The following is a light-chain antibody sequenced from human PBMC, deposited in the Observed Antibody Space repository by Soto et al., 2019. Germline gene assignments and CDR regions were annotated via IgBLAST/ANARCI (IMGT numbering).Light chain of an antibody. CDR1: QSVRSSF. CDR2: DAS. J-gene: IGKJ2*01. V-gene: IGKV3-20*01. Sequence: EIVLTQSPDSLSLSPGERATLSCRASQSVRSSFLAWYQQKPGQAPRLLISDASSRATGIPDRFSGGGSGTDFTLTISRLEPEDFAVYYCQQYGSSPYIFGQGTKLEIK. CDR3: QQYGSSPYI.